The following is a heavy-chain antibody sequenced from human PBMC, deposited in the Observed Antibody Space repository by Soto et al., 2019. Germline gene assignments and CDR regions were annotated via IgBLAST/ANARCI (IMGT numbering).Heavy chain of an antibody. CDR2: ISSWPVTK. D-gene: IGHD2-15*01. V-gene: IGHV3-48*02. Sequence: PGWSLRLSCVASGFTFTSYGMNWVRQTPGKGLEGGSYISSWPVTKKDAASEKGLFTISRDNAKSSLYLQRNSPRDEDTLAHYGARGGAARPDHWGKGTMVTVS. CDR3: ARGGAARPDH. CDR1: GFTFTSYG. J-gene: IGHJ4*02.